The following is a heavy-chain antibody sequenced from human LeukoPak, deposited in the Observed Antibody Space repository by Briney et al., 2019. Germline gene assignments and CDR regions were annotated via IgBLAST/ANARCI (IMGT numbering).Heavy chain of an antibody. CDR1: GYTFTSYY. J-gene: IGHJ5*02. Sequence: ASVKVSCKASGYTFTSYYMHWVRQAPGQGLEWMGIINPSGGSTSYAQKFQGRVTMTRDTSTSTVYMELSRLRSDDTAVYYCARGAPSIAVAGTIWFDPWGQGTLVTVSS. CDR3: ARGAPSIAVAGTIWFDP. D-gene: IGHD6-19*01. CDR2: INPSGGST. V-gene: IGHV1-46*01.